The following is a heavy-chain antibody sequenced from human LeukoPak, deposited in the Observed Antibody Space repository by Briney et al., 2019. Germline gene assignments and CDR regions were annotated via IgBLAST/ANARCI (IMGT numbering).Heavy chain of an antibody. CDR1: GYSISSSNW. J-gene: IGHJ3*02. V-gene: IGHV4-28*02. Sequence: SQTLSLTCTVSGYSISSSNWWGWIRQPPGKGLEWIGYIYYSGSTNYNPSLKSRVTMSVDTSKNQFSLKLSSVTALDTAVYYCARTERGAFDIWGQGTMVTVSS. CDR3: ARTERGAFDI. D-gene: IGHD3-10*01. CDR2: IYYSGST.